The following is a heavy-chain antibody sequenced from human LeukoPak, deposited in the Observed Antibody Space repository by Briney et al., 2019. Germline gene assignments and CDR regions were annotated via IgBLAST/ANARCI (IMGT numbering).Heavy chain of an antibody. V-gene: IGHV3-33*01. CDR2: IWYEGSKT. D-gene: IGHD3-3*01. CDR1: GFTFSSYG. CDR3: ARSPEWLSPKWDL. J-gene: IGHJ5*02. Sequence: PGGSLRLSCAASGFTFSSYGMHWVRQAPGKGLEWVALIWYEGSKTYYADSVKGRFTISRDNSKNTLYLQMNSLRAEDTSVYYCARSPEWLSPKWDLWGQGTLVTVSS.